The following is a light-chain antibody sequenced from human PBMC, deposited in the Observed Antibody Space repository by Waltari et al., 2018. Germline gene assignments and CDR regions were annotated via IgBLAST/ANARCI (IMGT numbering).Light chain of an antibody. CDR2: EVS. CDR3: SSYTSSSTPVV. J-gene: IGLJ2*01. CDR1: SSDVGGYNY. V-gene: IGLV2-14*01. Sequence: QSALTQPASVSGSPGQSITISCTGTSSDVGGYNYASWYQQHPGKAPKLMIYEVSKRPSGVSNRFSGSKSGNTASLTISGLQAEDEADYYCSSYTSSSTPVVFGGGTKLTVL.